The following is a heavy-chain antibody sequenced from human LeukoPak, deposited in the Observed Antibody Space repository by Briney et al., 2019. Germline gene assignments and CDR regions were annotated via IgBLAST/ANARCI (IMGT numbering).Heavy chain of an antibody. CDR2: IKQDGSET. CDR1: GFTFSSYW. Sequence: GGSLRLSCAAPGFTFSSYWMSWVRQAPGKGLEWEANIKQDGSETYYVDSVKGRFNISRDNAKNSLFLQMNSLRGEDTAVYYCARSGGGGSGWAYWGQGILVTVSS. D-gene: IGHD6-25*01. CDR3: ARSGGGGSGWAY. J-gene: IGHJ4*02. V-gene: IGHV3-7*01.